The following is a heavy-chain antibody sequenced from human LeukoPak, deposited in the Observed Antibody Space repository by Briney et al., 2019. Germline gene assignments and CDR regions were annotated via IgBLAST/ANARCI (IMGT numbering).Heavy chain of an antibody. CDR2: ISSNGGST. Sequence: GGSLRLSCAASGFTFSSYAMHWVRQAPGKGLEYVSAISSNGGSTYYANSVKGRFTISRDNSKNTLYLQMNSLRAEDTAVYYCAKRAGIGIDYWGQGTLVTVSS. D-gene: IGHD1-14*01. J-gene: IGHJ4*02. CDR3: AKRAGIGIDY. CDR1: GFTFSSYA. V-gene: IGHV3-64*01.